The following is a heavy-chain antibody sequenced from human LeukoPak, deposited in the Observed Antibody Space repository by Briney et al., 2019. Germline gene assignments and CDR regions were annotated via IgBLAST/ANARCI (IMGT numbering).Heavy chain of an antibody. CDR3: ASRAIAVANA. D-gene: IGHD6-19*01. J-gene: IGHJ4*02. CDR2: IKWNGGST. Sequence: GGSLRLSCAASGFTFDDYGMSWVRQAPGKGLEWVSSIKWNGGSTGYADSVKGRFTISRDNAKNSLYLQMNSLRAEDTAVYYCASRAIAVANARGQGTLVTVSS. CDR1: GFTFDDYG. V-gene: IGHV3-20*04.